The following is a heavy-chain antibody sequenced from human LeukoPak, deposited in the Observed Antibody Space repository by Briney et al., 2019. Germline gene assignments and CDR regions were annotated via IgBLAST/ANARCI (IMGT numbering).Heavy chain of an antibody. CDR1: GYTFTSYG. V-gene: IGHV1-69*05. Sequence: ASVKVSCKASGYTFTSYGITWVRLAPGQGLEWMGGIIPIFGTAHYAQKFQGRLTITTDESTSTAYMELSSLISEDSAIYYCARIDRYYFYLDVWGKGTTVTVSS. CDR3: ARIDRYYFYLDV. CDR2: IIPIFGTA. J-gene: IGHJ6*03.